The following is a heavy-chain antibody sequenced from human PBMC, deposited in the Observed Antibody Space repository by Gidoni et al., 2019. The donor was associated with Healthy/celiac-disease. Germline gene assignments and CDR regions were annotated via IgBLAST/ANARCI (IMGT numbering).Heavy chain of an antibody. CDR1: GFTFDDYA. V-gene: IGHV3-9*01. J-gene: IGHJ4*02. Sequence: EVPLVESGGGLVQPGRSLRLSCAASGFTFDDYAMHWVRQAPGKGLEWVSGISWNSGSIGYADSVKGRFTISRDNAKNSLYLQMNSLRAEDTALYYCAKDTGPTWSTDFDYWGQGTLVTVSS. CDR2: ISWNSGSI. CDR3: AKDTGPTWSTDFDY. D-gene: IGHD1-26*01.